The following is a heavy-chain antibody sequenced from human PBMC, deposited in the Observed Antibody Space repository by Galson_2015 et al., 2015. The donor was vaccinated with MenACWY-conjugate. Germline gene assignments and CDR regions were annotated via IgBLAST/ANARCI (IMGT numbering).Heavy chain of an antibody. D-gene: IGHD6-13*01. V-gene: IGHV3-48*01. Sequence: SLRLSCAASGFSFSSYSMNWVRQAPGKGLEWISYISESSSTIVYADSVKGRFTISRDNAKNSLYLQMNSLRAEDTAVYYCAGRDSSSWYRQYFQHWGQGTLVTVSS. CDR3: AGRDSSSWYRQYFQH. J-gene: IGHJ1*01. CDR2: ISESSSTI. CDR1: GFSFSSYS.